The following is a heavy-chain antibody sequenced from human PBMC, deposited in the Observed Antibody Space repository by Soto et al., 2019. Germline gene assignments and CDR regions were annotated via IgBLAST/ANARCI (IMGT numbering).Heavy chain of an antibody. J-gene: IGHJ5*02. D-gene: IGHD3-16*02. CDR1: GFTFSNYA. CDR3: ARCTLATIVTSACSNWFDP. Sequence: EVQLLESGGGLVQPGGSLRLSCAASGFTFSNYAMSWVRQAPGKGLEWVSAVSGSGGTTYYADSVRGRFTISRDNSTNTPYRQLNSLRAEDTAISFCARCTLATIVTSACSNWFDPWGQGTLVTVSS. V-gene: IGHV3-23*01. CDR2: VSGSGGTT.